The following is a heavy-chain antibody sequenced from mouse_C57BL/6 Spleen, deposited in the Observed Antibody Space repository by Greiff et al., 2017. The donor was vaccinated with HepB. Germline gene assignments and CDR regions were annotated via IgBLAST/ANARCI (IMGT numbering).Heavy chain of an antibody. J-gene: IGHJ2*01. V-gene: IGHV1-59*01. CDR1: GYTFTSYW. CDR2: IDPSDSYT. D-gene: IGHD2-5*01. CDR3: AIEGSNYERGFDY. Sequence: QFQLQQPGAELVRPGTSVKLSCKASGYTFTSYWMHWVKQRPGQGLEWIGVIDPSDSYTNYNQKFKGKATMTVDTSSSTAYMQLSSLTSEDSAVYYCAIEGSNYERGFDYWGQGTTLTVSS.